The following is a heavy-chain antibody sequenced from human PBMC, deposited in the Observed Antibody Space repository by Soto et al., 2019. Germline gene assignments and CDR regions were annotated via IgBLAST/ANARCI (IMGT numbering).Heavy chain of an antibody. CDR3: ARSVAVPGAHIDY. CDR1: GGSISGSY. CDR2: VYYTGST. Sequence: PSETLSLTCSVSGGSISGSYWSWIRQSPGKGLGWLGYVYYTGSTNYSPSLRSRVSISVDTSKNEFSLRLSSVTAADTAVYFCARSVAVPGAHIDYWGQGTQVTVS. J-gene: IGHJ4*02. V-gene: IGHV4-59*01. D-gene: IGHD6-19*01.